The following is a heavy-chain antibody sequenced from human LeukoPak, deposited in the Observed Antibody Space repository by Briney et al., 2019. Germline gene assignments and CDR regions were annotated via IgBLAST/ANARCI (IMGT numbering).Heavy chain of an antibody. CDR1: GFTFSDYY. D-gene: IGHD6-19*01. V-gene: IGHV3-11*01. CDR2: ISSSGSTI. Sequence: PGGSLRLSCAASGFTFSDYYMSWIRQAPGKGLEWVSYISSSGSTIYYADSVKGRFTISRDNAKNSLYLQMNSLRAEDTAVYYCARAYKDRSLAGKKEFFQHWGQGTLVTVSS. J-gene: IGHJ1*01. CDR3: ARAYKDRSLAGKKEFFQH.